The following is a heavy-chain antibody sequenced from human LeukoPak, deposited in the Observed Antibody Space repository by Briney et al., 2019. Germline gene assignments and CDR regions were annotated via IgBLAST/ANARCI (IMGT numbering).Heavy chain of an antibody. CDR1: GFTFSRHW. CDR2: INQDGSQK. CDR3: ASSAKLTVTFDY. V-gene: IGHV3-7*05. D-gene: IGHD4-17*01. Sequence: GGSLRLSCAASGFTFSRHWMSWVRQAPGKGLEWVATINQDGSQKYYVDSVRGRFTISRDNAKNSLYLQMNSLRAEDTAVYYCASSAKLTVTFDYWGQGTLVTVSS. J-gene: IGHJ4*02.